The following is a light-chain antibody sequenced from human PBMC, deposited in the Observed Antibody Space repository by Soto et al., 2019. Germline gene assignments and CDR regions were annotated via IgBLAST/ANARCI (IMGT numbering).Light chain of an antibody. CDR1: QSISSN. Sequence: EIVMTHSPCKMSMSXGEGTPLAXXASQSISSNLAWYQQRPGQAPRVIIFGASGRATGIPDRFSGSGSGTDFTLTISSLEPEDFGVYYCQYYARSRFTFGPGTKVDIK. J-gene: IGKJ3*01. V-gene: IGKV3-20*01. CDR3: QYYARSRFT. CDR2: GAS.